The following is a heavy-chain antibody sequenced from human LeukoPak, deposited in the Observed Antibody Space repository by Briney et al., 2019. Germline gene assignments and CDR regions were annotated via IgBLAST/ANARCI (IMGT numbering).Heavy chain of an antibody. Sequence: SVEVSCKASGGTFSSYAISWVRQAPGQGLEWMGRIIPILGIANYAQKFQGRVTITADKSTSTAYMELSSLRSEDTAVYYCARDLLRGDWTWDIWGKGTVVTVSS. J-gene: IGHJ3*02. CDR2: IIPILGIA. CDR1: GGTFSSYA. D-gene: IGHD3/OR15-3a*01. CDR3: ARDLLRGDWTWDI. V-gene: IGHV1-69*04.